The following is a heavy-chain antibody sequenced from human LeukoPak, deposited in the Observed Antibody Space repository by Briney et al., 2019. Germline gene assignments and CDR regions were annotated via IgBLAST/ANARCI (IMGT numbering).Heavy chain of an antibody. CDR1: GGSISSGGYY. J-gene: IGHJ5*02. V-gene: IGHV4-31*03. CDR2: IYYSGST. Sequence: SETLSLTCTVSGGSISSGGYYWSWIRQHPGKGLEWIGYIYYSGSTYYNPSLKSRVTISVDTSKNQFSLKPSSVTAADTAVYYCARVQVVPAAIGWFDPWGQGTLVTVSS. D-gene: IGHD2-2*01. CDR3: ARVQVVPAAIGWFDP.